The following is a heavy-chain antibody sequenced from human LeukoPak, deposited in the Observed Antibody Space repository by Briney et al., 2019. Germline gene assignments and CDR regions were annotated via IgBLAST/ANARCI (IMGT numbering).Heavy chain of an antibody. Sequence: GGSLRLSCAASGFTFSSYGMTWVRQAPGKGLEWVAVISYDGSNKYYADSVKGRFTISRDNSKNTLYLQMNSLRAEDAAVYYCAKDGGDYAHYYYYMDVWGKGTTVTVSS. CDR3: AKDGGDYAHYYYYMDV. CDR2: ISYDGSNK. CDR1: GFTFSSYG. J-gene: IGHJ6*03. V-gene: IGHV3-30*18. D-gene: IGHD4-17*01.